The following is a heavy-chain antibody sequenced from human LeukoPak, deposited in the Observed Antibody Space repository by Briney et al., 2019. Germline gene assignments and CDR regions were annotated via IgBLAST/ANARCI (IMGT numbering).Heavy chain of an antibody. CDR2: IYPGDSDT. V-gene: IGHV5-51*01. D-gene: IGHD6-19*01. J-gene: IGHJ4*02. CDR1: GYTFATYW. Sequence: GESLKISCKGSGYTFATYWIGWVRQMPGKGLEWTGIIYPGDSDTRYSPSFQGQVTISADKSITTAYLQWSSLKASDTAMYYCARHVVPYSSGLAGFDYWGQGTLVTVSS. CDR3: ARHVVPYSSGLAGFDY.